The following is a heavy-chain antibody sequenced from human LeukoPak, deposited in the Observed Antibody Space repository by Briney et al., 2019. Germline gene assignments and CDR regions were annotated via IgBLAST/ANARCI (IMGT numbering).Heavy chain of an antibody. CDR3: ASPLTAADYYGMDV. CDR2: IWYDGSNK. Sequence: GGSLRLSCAASGFTFSSYGMLWVRQAPGKGLEWGAVIWYDGSNKYYADSVKGRFTISRDNSKNTLYLQMNSLRAEDTAVYYCASPLTAADYYGMDVWGQGTTVTVSS. D-gene: IGHD2-2*01. J-gene: IGHJ6*02. V-gene: IGHV3-33*08. CDR1: GFTFSSYG.